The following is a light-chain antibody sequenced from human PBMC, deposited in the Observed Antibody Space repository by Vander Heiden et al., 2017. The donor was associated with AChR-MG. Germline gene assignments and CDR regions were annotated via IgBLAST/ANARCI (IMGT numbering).Light chain of an antibody. CDR2: EGS. Sequence: QSAVTQPASASGSPGQSITISCTGTSSDVGSYNLVAWYQQHQGKAPKLMIYEGSKRPSGVSDRFSGSKSGNTASLTISGLQAEDEADYYCCSYAGSSTSVVFGGGTKLTVL. V-gene: IGLV2-23*01. J-gene: IGLJ2*01. CDR3: CSYAGSSTSVV. CDR1: SSDVGSYNL.